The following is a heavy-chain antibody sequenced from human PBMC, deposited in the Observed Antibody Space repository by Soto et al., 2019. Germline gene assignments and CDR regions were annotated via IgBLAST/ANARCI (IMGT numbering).Heavy chain of an antibody. Sequence: PGGSLRLSCAASGFTFDDYAMHWVRQAPGKGLEWVSGISWNGDSMAYADSVKGRFTISRDNAKNSLYLQMNSLRVEDTGVYYCAKDSWYFDLWSQGSQVTVSS. CDR1: GFTFDDYA. CDR2: ISWNGDSM. V-gene: IGHV3-9*01. J-gene: IGHJ4*02. D-gene: IGHD6-13*01. CDR3: AKDSWYFDL.